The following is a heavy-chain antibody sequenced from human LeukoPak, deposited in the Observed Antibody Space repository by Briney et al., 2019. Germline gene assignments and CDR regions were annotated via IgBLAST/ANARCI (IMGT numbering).Heavy chain of an antibody. CDR3: ARVTSANFDY. CDR1: GFTFTAYT. J-gene: IGHJ4*02. CDR2: ISGSTTDI. Sequence: KSGGSLRLSCAASGFTFTAYTINWVRQAPGKGLEWVSYISGSTTDIYYADSVKGRFTISRDNAKRSVYLQMNSLGVEDTAVYYCARVTSANFDYWGQGTLVTVSS. V-gene: IGHV3-21*01.